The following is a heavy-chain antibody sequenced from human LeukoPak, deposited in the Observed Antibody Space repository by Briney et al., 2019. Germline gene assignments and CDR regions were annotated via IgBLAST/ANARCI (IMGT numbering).Heavy chain of an antibody. CDR1: GYTFTSYY. J-gene: IGHJ4*02. V-gene: IGHV1-46*01. Sequence: ASVKVSCKASGYTFTSYYMHWVRQAPGQGLEWMGIINPSGGSTSYAQKFQGRVTMTRDTSTSTVYMELSSLRSEDTAVYYCARAVRPYDSSGYYLGYWGQGTLVTVSS. CDR2: INPSGGST. CDR3: ARAVRPYDSSGYYLGY. D-gene: IGHD3-22*01.